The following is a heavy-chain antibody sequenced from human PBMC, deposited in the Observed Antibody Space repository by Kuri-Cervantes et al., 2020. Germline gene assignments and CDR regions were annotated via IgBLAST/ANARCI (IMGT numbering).Heavy chain of an antibody. CDR2: IYYSGST. CDR1: GGSISSGDYY. CDR3: ARVLVRYDWIYFDY. D-gene: IGHD3-3*01. V-gene: IGHV4-30-4*01. J-gene: IGHJ4*02. Sequence: LRLSCTVSGGSISSGDYYWSWIRQPPGKGLEWIGYIYYSGSTYYNPSLKSRVTISVDTSKNQFSLKLSSVTAADTAVYYCARVLVRYDWIYFDYWGQGTLVTVSS.